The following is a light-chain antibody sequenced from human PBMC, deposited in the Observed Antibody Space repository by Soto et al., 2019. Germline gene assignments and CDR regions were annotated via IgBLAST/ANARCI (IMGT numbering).Light chain of an antibody. CDR3: ATWDNSLSGGV. CDR1: SSNIGNNY. J-gene: IGLJ3*02. V-gene: IGLV1-51*01. CDR2: DSN. Sequence: QSVLTQPPSVSAAAGQKVTISCSGSSSNIGNNYVSWYQQFPGTAPKLLIYDSNKRPSGIPDRFSGSKSGTSATLGITGLQTGDEAVYYCATWDNSLSGGVFGGGTKLTVL.